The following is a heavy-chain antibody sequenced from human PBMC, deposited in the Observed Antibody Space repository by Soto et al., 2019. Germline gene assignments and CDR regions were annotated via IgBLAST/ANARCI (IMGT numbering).Heavy chain of an antibody. CDR3: ARGPTGWFGYDY. D-gene: IGHD3-10*01. J-gene: IGHJ4*02. CDR1: GFTFSSSW. V-gene: IGHV3-74*01. Sequence: EVQLVESGGGLVQPGGSLRLSCAASGFTFSSSWMHWVRQGPGKGLVWVSRINSGATTTNYADSVKGRFTISRDNAKNTLYLQMDSLTAENTAVYYYARGPTGWFGYDYWGQGTRVTVSS. CDR2: INSGATTT.